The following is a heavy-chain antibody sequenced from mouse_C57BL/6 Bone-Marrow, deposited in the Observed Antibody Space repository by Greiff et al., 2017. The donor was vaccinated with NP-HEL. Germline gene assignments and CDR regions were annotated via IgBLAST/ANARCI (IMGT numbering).Heavy chain of an antibody. D-gene: IGHD1-1*01. CDR2: ISSGSSTI. J-gene: IGHJ1*03. Sequence: EVQLVESGGGLVKPGGSLKLSCAASGFTFSDYGMHWVRQAPEKGLEWVAYISSGSSTIYYADTVKGRFTLSRDNATNTLFLQMTSLESEDTAMYYCAAKVVARYFEVWGTGTTVTV. CDR1: GFTFSDYG. CDR3: AAKVVARYFEV. V-gene: IGHV5-17*01.